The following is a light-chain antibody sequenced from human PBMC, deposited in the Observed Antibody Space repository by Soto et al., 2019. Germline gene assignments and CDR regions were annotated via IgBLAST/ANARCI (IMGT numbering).Light chain of an antibody. CDR3: VAWDDSLNGVV. Sequence: QSVLTQPPSASGTPGQRVTISCSGSSSNIGSNTVSWYQHLPGTAPKLLMYSNNQRPSGVPDRFSGSKSGTSAPLVISGLQSEDEADYYCVAWDDSLNGVVFGGGTKLTVL. V-gene: IGLV1-44*01. CDR2: SNN. J-gene: IGLJ2*01. CDR1: SSNIGSNT.